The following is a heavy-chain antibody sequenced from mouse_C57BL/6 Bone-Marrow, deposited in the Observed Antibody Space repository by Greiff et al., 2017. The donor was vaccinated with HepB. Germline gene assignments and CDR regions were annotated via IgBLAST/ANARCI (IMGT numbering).Heavy chain of an antibody. V-gene: IGHV1-64*01. Sequence: QVQLQQPGAELVKPGASVKLSCKASGYTFTSYWMHWVKQRPGQGLEWIGMIHPNSGSTNYNEKFKSKATLTVDKSSSTAYMQLSSLTSEDSAVYYCAREDGYYGFAYWGQGTLVTVSA. CDR2: IHPNSGST. CDR1: GYTFTSYW. J-gene: IGHJ3*01. D-gene: IGHD2-3*01. CDR3: AREDGYYGFAY.